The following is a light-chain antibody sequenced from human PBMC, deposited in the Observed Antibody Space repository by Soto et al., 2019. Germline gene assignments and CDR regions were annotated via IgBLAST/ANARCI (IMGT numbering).Light chain of an antibody. CDR2: AAS. CDR3: QQCYRTPRT. V-gene: IGKV1-39*01. J-gene: IGKJ1*01. Sequence: DIQMTQSPSSLSASIGERVTITCQTSQSVNIYLNWYQQKPGKAPKLLIYAASTLQSGVQERFSGSGSETDFTFTISSLQPEDSATYYCQQCYRTPRTFGQGTKVDIK. CDR1: QSVNIY.